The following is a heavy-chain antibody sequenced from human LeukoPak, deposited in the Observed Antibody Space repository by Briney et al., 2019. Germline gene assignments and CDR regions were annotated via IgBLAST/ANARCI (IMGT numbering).Heavy chain of an antibody. V-gene: IGHV1-69*04. Sequence: ASVKVSCKVSGYTLTELSMHWVRQAPGKGLEWMGRIIPIFGIANYAQKFQGRVTITADKSTSTAYMELSSLRSEDTAVYYCARDGYCSGGSCLQAKYYYYYGMDVWGQGTTVTVSS. D-gene: IGHD2-15*01. J-gene: IGHJ6*02. CDR1: GYTLTELS. CDR3: ARDGYCSGGSCLQAKYYYYYGMDV. CDR2: IIPIFGIA.